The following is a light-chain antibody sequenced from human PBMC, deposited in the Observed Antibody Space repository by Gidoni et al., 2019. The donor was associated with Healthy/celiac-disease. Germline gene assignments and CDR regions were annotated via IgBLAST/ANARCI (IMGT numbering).Light chain of an antibody. CDR2: GAS. V-gene: IGKV3-20*01. J-gene: IGKJ2*01. Sequence: EIVLTQSPGTLSLSPGERAHLSCRASQSVSSSYLAWYQQKPGQAPRLLIYGASSRATGIPDRFSGRGAGTDFTLTISRLEPEDFAVYYCQQYGSSLYTFGQGTKLETK. CDR3: QQYGSSLYT. CDR1: QSVSSSY.